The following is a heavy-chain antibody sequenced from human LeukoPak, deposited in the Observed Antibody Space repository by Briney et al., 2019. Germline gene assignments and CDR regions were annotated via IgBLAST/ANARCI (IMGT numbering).Heavy chain of an antibody. V-gene: IGHV4-38-2*02. Sequence: KPSETLSLTCSVSGDSITGYYWGWIRQPPGKGLEWIGSIYYSGSTYYNPSLKSRVTISVDTSKNQFSLKLSSVTAADTAVYYCASLRERSYYARGFDYWGQGTLVTVSS. J-gene: IGHJ4*02. CDR2: IYYSGST. CDR1: GDSITGYY. D-gene: IGHD1-26*01. CDR3: ASLRERSYYARGFDY.